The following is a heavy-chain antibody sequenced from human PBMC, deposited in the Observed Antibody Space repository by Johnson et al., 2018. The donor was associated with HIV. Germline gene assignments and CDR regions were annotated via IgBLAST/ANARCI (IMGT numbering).Heavy chain of an antibody. CDR1: GFTFSSYA. V-gene: IGHV3-30*04. Sequence: QVQLVESGGGVVQPGRSLRLSCAASGFTFSSYAMHWVRQAPGKGLEWVVVISYDGSNKYYADSVKGRFTISRDNSKNTLYLQMNSLRAEYTAVYYCARSWWGYCSGGSCYGAPGAFDIWGQGTMVTVSS. J-gene: IGHJ3*02. CDR2: ISYDGSNK. CDR3: ARSWWGYCSGGSCYGAPGAFDI. D-gene: IGHD2-15*01.